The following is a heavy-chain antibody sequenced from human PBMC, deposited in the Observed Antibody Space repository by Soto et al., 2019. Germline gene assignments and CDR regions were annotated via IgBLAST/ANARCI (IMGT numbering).Heavy chain of an antibody. D-gene: IGHD3-22*01. Sequence: SETLSLTCTVSGGSISSYYWSWIRQPPGKGLEWIGSIYYSGSTYYNPSLKSRVTISVDTSKNQFSLKLSSVTAADTAVYYCARRSLFSYYYDSSGYYYDRWGQGTLVTVSS. CDR1: GGSISSYY. CDR3: ARRSLFSYYYDSSGYYYDR. CDR2: IYYSGST. V-gene: IGHV4-59*05. J-gene: IGHJ4*02.